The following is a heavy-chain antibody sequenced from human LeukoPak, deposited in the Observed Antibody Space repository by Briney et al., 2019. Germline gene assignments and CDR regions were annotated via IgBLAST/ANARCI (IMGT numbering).Heavy chain of an antibody. CDR1: GFTFSSYA. Sequence: GGSLRLSCAASGFTFSSYAMSWVRQAPGKGLEWVSAISGSGGSTYYADSVKGRFTISRDNTKNTLYLQMNSLRAEDTAVYYCAKDKWDYYDSSGYYFGDWGQGTLVTVSS. J-gene: IGHJ4*02. CDR3: AKDKWDYYDSSGYYFGD. CDR2: ISGSGGST. D-gene: IGHD3-22*01. V-gene: IGHV3-23*01.